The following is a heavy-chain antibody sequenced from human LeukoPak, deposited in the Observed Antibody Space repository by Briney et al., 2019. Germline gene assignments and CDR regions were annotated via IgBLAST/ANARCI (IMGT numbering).Heavy chain of an antibody. V-gene: IGHV1-8*03. CDR1: GYTFTSYD. CDR3: AREDYYDSGSNDY. CDR2: INPNSGIT. D-gene: IGHD3-22*01. Sequence: ASVKVSCKASGYTFTSYDINWVRQATGQGLERMGWINPNSGITVYAQKFQGRVTITRNPSISTAYMELSSLRSEDTAVYYCAREDYYDSGSNDYWGQGTLVTVSS. J-gene: IGHJ4*02.